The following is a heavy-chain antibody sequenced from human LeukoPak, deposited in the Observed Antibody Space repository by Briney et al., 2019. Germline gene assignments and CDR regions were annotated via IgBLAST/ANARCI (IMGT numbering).Heavy chain of an antibody. CDR3: ARVPAGYGYGPWEWDYYQYMDV. V-gene: IGHV3-21*01. J-gene: IGHJ6*03. CDR2: ISGSSRYM. Sequence: ETLSLTCTVSGGSISIDNYYWAWLRQPPGKGLEWVSSISGSSRYMYYADSAKGRFTISRDNAKNSLYLQMNSLRAEDTAVYYCARVPAGYGYGPWEWDYYQYMDVWGKGTTVTISS. CDR1: GGSISIDN. D-gene: IGHD5-18*01.